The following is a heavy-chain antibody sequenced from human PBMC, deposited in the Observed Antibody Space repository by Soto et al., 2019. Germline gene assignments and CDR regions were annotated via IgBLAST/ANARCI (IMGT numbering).Heavy chain of an antibody. V-gene: IGHV1-3*04. Sequence: ASVKVSCKASGYTLTSYAIHWARHAPGQRLEWMGWINTVDGNTKYSQNFQGRVTITRDTSASTAYLGLSSLRSEDTAVYYCARESYSSSDNWFDSWGQGTLVTVS. D-gene: IGHD6-13*01. CDR3: ARESYSSSDNWFDS. CDR2: INTVDGNT. J-gene: IGHJ5*01. CDR1: GYTLTSYA.